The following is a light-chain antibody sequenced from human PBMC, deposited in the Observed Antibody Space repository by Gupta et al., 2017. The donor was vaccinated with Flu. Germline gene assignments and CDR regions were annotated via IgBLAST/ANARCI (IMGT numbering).Light chain of an antibody. CDR2: AAS. J-gene: IGKJ1*01. CDR1: QSISTY. CDR3: QQTDSTPRT. Sequence: PSSLSASVGDRVTITCRASQSISTYLNWYQQKVGKAPKLLIYAASTVQSGVPSRFSGSGSGTDFTLTISRLQSEDFANYYCQQTDSTPRTFGQGTKVEIK. V-gene: IGKV1-39*01.